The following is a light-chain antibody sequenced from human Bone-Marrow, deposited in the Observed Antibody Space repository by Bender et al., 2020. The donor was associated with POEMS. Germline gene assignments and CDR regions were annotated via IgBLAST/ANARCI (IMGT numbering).Light chain of an antibody. J-gene: IGLJ1*01. CDR1: KLGEKY. V-gene: IGLV3-1*01. CDR3: QAWDNTSEV. CDR2: QDD. Sequence: YQLTQPPSVSVSPGQTAIISCSGDKLGEKYACWYQQKPGQSPVLVIFQDDKRPSGIPERFSGSNSGNTATLTISEAQAVDEADYYCQAWDNTSEVFGTGTKVTVL.